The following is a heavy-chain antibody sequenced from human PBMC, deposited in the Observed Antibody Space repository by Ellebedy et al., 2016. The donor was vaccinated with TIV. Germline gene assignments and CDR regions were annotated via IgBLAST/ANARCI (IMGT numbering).Heavy chain of an antibody. J-gene: IGHJ6*02. Sequence: GESLKISCAASGFTFSIYAMSWVRQAPGKGLEWVSAISSGGSTTYYADSVKGRFTISRDNSKDTLYLQVSSLRVKDTAIYYCAKDFNPDTHLVHGMDVWGQGTTVTVSS. CDR3: AKDFNPDTHLVHGMDV. D-gene: IGHD5-18*01. CDR1: GFTFSIYA. V-gene: IGHV3-23*01. CDR2: ISSGGSTT.